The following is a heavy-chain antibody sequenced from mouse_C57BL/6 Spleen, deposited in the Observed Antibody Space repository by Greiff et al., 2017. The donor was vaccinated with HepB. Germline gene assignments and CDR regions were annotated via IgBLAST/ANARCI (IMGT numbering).Heavy chain of an antibody. Sequence: EVKLVESGGGLVQPKGSLKLSCAASGFSFNTYAMNWVRQAPGKGLEWVARIRSKSNNYATYYADSVKDRFTISRDDSESMLYLQMNNLKTEDTAMYYCVGGPYYGSSQGFAYWGQGTLVTVSA. D-gene: IGHD1-1*01. CDR2: IRSKSNNYAT. CDR1: GFSFNTYA. V-gene: IGHV10-1*01. J-gene: IGHJ3*01. CDR3: VGGPYYGSSQGFAY.